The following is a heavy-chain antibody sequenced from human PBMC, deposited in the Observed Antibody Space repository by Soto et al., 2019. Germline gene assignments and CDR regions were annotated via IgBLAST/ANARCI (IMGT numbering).Heavy chain of an antibody. CDR2: VRGRDGST. D-gene: IGHD5-12*01. CDR1: GFTFTTFD. V-gene: IGHV3-23*01. Sequence: EVQLLESGGGLVQPGASLRLSCAASGFTFTTFDMSWARQAPGKWLEWVSVVRGRDGSTSYADSLKGRFTISKDSAKNTLYLQMSSLRADDTALYYCAKGAWLDYWGQGTLVTVSS. CDR3: AKGAWLDY. J-gene: IGHJ4*02.